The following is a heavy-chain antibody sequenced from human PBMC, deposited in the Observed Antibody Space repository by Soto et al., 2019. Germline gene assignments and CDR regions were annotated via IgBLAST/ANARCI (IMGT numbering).Heavy chain of an antibody. CDR2: IIPISGTA. J-gene: IGHJ1*01. CDR1: GGTFSSYA. V-gene: IGHV1-69*05. Sequence: SVKVSCKASGGTFSSYAISWVRQAPGQGLEWMGGIIPISGTANYAQKFQGRLTMTTDTSTSTAYMEVRSLRSDDTAVYYCARGGSSWSAEYYQHWGKGTLVTVSS. D-gene: IGHD6-13*01. CDR3: ARGGSSWSAEYYQH.